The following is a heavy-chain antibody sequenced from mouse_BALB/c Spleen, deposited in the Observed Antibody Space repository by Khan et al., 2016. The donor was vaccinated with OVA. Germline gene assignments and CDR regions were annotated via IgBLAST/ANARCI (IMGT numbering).Heavy chain of an antibody. CDR1: GFSLTNYD. Sequence: QVQLKQSGPGLVAPSQSLSITCTISGFSLTNYDVHWVRQPPGKGLEWLVVIWSDGSTTYNSALKSRLTISKDNSKSQVFLKMNSRQTDDTAMYFCARQPYYHYNIMDYWGQGTSVTVSS. CDR2: IWSDGST. J-gene: IGHJ4*01. D-gene: IGHD2-10*01. V-gene: IGHV2-6-1*01. CDR3: ARQPYYHYNIMDY.